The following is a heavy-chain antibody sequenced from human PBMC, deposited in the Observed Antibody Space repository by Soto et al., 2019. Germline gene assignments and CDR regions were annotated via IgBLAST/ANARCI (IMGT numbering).Heavy chain of an antibody. CDR3: ARGRRTYYEDRSGHDAFDI. CDR1: WYTFTGYN. Sequence: ASVKVSCKASWYTFTGYNMHWVRQAPGQWHEWMGWINPNSGGTDYGQKFQGRVTMTRDTSTSTAYMELSRLISEDTAVYYCARGRRTYYEDRSGHDAFDIWGQGTGVTVSS. V-gene: IGHV1-2*02. CDR2: INPNSGGT. D-gene: IGHD3-22*01. J-gene: IGHJ3*02.